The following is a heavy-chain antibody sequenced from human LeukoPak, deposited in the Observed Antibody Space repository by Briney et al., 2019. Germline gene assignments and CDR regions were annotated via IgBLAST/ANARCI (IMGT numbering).Heavy chain of an antibody. CDR2: ISWNSGSI. CDR3: AKDNRRHYTSGPNPDSLH. D-gene: IGHD6-19*01. Sequence: PGGSLRLSCAGSGFICNNYAMHWVRQPPGKGLESVSGISWNSGSIDYADPVKGRFTISRDNAQNSLYLQMNSLRVEDTAFYYCAKDNRRHYTSGPNPDSLHWGQGALVTVSS. CDR1: GFICNNYA. V-gene: IGHV3-9*01. J-gene: IGHJ4*02.